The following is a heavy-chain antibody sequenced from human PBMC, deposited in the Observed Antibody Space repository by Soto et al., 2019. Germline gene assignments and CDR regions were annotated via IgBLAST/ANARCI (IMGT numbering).Heavy chain of an antibody. CDR2: INAVFGTT. J-gene: IGHJ4*02. Sequence: ASVKVSSKASGYTFTSYAMHWVRQAPGQRLEWMGGINAVFGTTNYAQKFQGRVTITADESTSTAYMELSSLRSEDTAVYYCARTPTISSSYHAEIDYWGQGTLVTVSS. V-gene: IGHV1-69*13. CDR3: ARTPTISSSYHAEIDY. CDR1: GYTFTSYA. D-gene: IGHD6-13*01.